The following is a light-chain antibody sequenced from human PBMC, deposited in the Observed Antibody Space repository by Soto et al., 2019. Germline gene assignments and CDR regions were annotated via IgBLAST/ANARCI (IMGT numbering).Light chain of an antibody. Sequence: EIVMTQSPATLSVSPGERATLSCRASQSVGSNLAWYQQKRGQTPRLLIYGASTRATGIPARFSGSGSGTEFTLTISSLQSEDFAVYYCQQYNNWLWTFGQGTEVEIK. V-gene: IGKV3D-15*01. J-gene: IGKJ1*01. CDR2: GAS. CDR3: QQYNNWLWT. CDR1: QSVGSN.